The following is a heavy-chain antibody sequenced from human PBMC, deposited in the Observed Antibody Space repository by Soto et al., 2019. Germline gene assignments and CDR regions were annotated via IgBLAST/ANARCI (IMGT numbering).Heavy chain of an antibody. CDR2: IYYSGST. J-gene: IGHJ6*02. V-gene: IGHV4-39*01. CDR3: ARPRFLEWLFRGTYYGMDV. CDR1: GGSISSSRYY. Sequence: SETLSLTCTVSGGSISSSRYYWGWIRQPPGKGLEWIGSIYYSGSTYYNPSLKSRVTISVDTSKNQFSLKLSSVTAADTAVYYCARPRFLEWLFRGTYYGMDVWGQGTTVTVSS. D-gene: IGHD3-3*01.